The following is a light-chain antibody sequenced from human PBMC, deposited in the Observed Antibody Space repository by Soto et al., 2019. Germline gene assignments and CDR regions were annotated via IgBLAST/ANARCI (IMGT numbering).Light chain of an antibody. V-gene: IGLV2-23*02. Sequence: QSALTQPASVSGSPGQSITISCNGTSSDVGSYNLVSWYQQHPGKAPKLMIYEVSKRPSGVSNRFSGSKSGNTASLTISGLQAEDEADYYCCSSAGSSTVVFGGGTKVTVL. CDR2: EVS. J-gene: IGLJ2*01. CDR3: CSSAGSSTVV. CDR1: SSDVGSYNL.